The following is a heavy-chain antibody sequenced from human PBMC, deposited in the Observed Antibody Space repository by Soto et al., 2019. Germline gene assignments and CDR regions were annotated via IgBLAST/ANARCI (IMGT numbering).Heavy chain of an antibody. V-gene: IGHV4-59*01. J-gene: IGHJ5*02. Sequence: SGTLSLTCTLSGGSISSYSWSWIRLPPGKGLEWIGYIYYSGSTNYNPSLKSRVTISVDTSKNQFYLKLRSVTAADTAVYYGARVPNYDYVGGSCRTWGKGALVTV. CDR3: ARVPNYDYVGGSCRT. CDR2: IYYSGST. CDR1: GGSISSYS. D-gene: IGHD3-16*02.